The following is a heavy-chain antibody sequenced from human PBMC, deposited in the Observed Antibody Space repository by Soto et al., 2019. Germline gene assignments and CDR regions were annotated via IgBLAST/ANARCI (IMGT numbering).Heavy chain of an antibody. V-gene: IGHV3-30-3*01. CDR2: ISHDGSNT. CDR3: ARDTAIAGHRTADY. J-gene: IGHJ4*02. Sequence: QVQLVESGGGVVQPGRSLRLSCAASGFTFMTYAMHWVRQAPGKGLERVALISHDGSNTYYADSVKGRFTISRDNSKNTLYLQIYRLRPEDTAVYYCARDTAIAGHRTADYWGQGTLVTVSS. CDR1: GFTFMTYA. D-gene: IGHD2-21*02.